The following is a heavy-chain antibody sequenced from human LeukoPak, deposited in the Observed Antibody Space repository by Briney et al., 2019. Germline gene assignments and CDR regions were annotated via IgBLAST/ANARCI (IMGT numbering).Heavy chain of an antibody. J-gene: IGHJ4*02. CDR1: GFTFSDYY. CDR2: ISSSGNTI. Sequence: KPGGSLRLSCAASGFTFSDYYMSWIRQAPGKGLEWVSYISSSGNTIYYADFVKRRFTISRDNAKNSLYLQINGLRAEDTAVYYCARPKYSSSWQIFDYWGQGTLVTASS. V-gene: IGHV3-11*01. CDR3: ARPKYSSSWQIFDY. D-gene: IGHD6-13*01.